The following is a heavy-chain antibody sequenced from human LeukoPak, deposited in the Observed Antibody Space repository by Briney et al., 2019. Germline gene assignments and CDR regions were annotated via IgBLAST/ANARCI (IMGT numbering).Heavy chain of an antibody. D-gene: IGHD6-6*01. CDR2: VYHSGST. CDR3: ARPRAARNFDY. J-gene: IGHJ4*02. CDR1: DYSISSGYY. Sequence: SETLSLTCTVSDYSISSGYYWGWIRQPPGKGLERIGNVYHSGSTNYNPSLKSRVTISVDTSKNQFSLKLSSVTAADTAVYYCARPRAARNFDYWGQGTLVTVSS. V-gene: IGHV4-38-2*02.